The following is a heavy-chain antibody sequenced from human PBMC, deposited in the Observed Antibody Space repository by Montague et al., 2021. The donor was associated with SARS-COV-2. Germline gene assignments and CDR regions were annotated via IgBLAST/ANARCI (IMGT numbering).Heavy chain of an antibody. Sequence: SRRLSCAASGFPFGDYAMSLSRQAPGKGLEWVSGINWNGGSTGSADSVKGRFTISRDNAKNSLYLQMNSLRAEDTALYYCARDTRSEYFDFLTGYYKGVFFDYWGQGTLVTVSS. CDR1: GFPFGDYA. J-gene: IGHJ4*02. CDR3: ARDTRSEYFDFLTGYYKGVFFDY. CDR2: INWNGGST. D-gene: IGHD3-9*01. V-gene: IGHV3-20*04.